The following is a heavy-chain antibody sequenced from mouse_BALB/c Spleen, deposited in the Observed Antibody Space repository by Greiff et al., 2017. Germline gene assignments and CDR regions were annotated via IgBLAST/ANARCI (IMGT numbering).Heavy chain of an antibody. CDR2: IWSVGST. J-gene: IGHJ4*01. CDR3: ASNWDGYAMDY. Sequence: QVQLKESGPGLVQPSQSLSITCTVSGFSLTSYGVHWVRQSPGKGLEWLGVIWSVGSTDYNAAFISRLSISKDNSKSQVFFKMNSLQANDTAIYYCASNWDGYAMDYWGQGTSVTVSS. D-gene: IGHD4-1*01. CDR1: GFSLTSYG. V-gene: IGHV2-2*02.